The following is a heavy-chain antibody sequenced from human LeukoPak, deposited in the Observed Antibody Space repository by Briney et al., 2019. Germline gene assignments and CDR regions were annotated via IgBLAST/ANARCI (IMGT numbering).Heavy chain of an antibody. CDR1: GFTFSSYS. CDR2: ISSSSSYI. Sequence: PGGSLRLSCAASGFTFSSYSMNWVRQAPGKGLEWVSSISSSSSYIYYADSVKGRFTISRDNAKNSLYLQMNSLRAEDTAVYYCARESDYYGSGSHHYYYYGMDVWGQGTRVTVSS. V-gene: IGHV3-21*01. J-gene: IGHJ6*02. D-gene: IGHD3-10*01. CDR3: ARESDYYGSGSHHYYYYGMDV.